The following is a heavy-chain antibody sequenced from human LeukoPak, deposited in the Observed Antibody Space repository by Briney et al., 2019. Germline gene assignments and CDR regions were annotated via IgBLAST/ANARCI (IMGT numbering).Heavy chain of an antibody. Sequence: GGSLRLSCAASGFTFSDYYMSWIRQAPGKGLEWVSYISSSGSTIYYADSVKGRFTISRDNAKNSLYLQMNSLRAEDTAVYYCARIAVAGTLYYYYGMDVWGQGTTVTVSS. CDR1: GFTFSDYY. J-gene: IGHJ6*02. CDR3: ARIAVAGTLYYYYGMDV. V-gene: IGHV3-11*01. D-gene: IGHD6-19*01. CDR2: ISSSGSTI.